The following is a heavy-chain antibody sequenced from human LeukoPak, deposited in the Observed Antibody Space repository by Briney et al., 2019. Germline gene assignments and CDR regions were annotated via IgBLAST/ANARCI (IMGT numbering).Heavy chain of an antibody. V-gene: IGHV4-31*03. J-gene: IGHJ4*02. CDR3: ASLAVAGTDDY. CDR1: GGSISSXGYY. Sequence: SQTXCLTCTVSGGSISSXGYYWGXNGQHPGKGREWSGYIYYSGSTYYNPSLNSRVTISVDTSNNHFSLKLSSVTAADTAVYYCASLAVAGTDDYWGQGTLVTVSS. CDR2: IYYSGST. D-gene: IGHD6-19*01.